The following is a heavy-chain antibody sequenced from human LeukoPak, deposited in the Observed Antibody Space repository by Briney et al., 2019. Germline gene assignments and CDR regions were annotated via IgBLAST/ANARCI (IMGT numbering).Heavy chain of an antibody. V-gene: IGHV3-7*03. CDR1: GFTFSRYN. D-gene: IGHD5-12*01. Sequence: GGSLRLSCAASGFTFSRYNINWVRQPPGKGLEWVANIKEDGSVKYYVDSVKGRFTISRDNTKNALYLQMNSLRADDTAVYFCARDSTWRLDYWGQGTLITVSS. CDR3: ARDSTWRLDY. CDR2: IKEDGSVK. J-gene: IGHJ4*02.